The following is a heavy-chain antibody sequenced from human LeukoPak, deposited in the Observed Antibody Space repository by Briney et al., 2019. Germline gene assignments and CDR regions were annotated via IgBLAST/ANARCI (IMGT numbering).Heavy chain of an antibody. CDR1: GGSFSGYY. CDR3: ARSLRGRWFDP. V-gene: IGHV4-34*01. J-gene: IGHJ5*02. CDR2: INHSGST. Sequence: SETLSLTCAVYGGSFSGYYWSWIRQPPGKGLEWIGEINHSGSTNYNPSLKSRVSISVDTSKNQFSLKLSSVTAADTAVYYCARSLRGRWFDPWGQGTLVTVSS.